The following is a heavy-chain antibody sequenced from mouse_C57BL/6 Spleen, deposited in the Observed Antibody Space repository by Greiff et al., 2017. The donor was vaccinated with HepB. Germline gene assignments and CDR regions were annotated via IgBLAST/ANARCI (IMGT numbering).Heavy chain of an antibody. CDR3: ARWNYSNYGGYYFDY. CDR1: GYTFTSYW. J-gene: IGHJ2*01. D-gene: IGHD2-5*01. Sequence: QVQLKQPGAELVMPGASVKLSCKASGYTFTSYWMHWVKQRPGQGLEWIGEIDPSDSYTNYNQKFKGKSTLTVDKSSSTAYMQLSSLTSEDSAVYYCARWNYSNYGGYYFDYWGQGTTLTVSS. V-gene: IGHV1-69*01. CDR2: IDPSDSYT.